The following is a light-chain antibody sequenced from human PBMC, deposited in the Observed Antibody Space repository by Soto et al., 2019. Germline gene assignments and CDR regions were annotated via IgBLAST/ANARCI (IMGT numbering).Light chain of an antibody. CDR3: QQYGTSPWT. CDR2: SAS. J-gene: IGKJ1*01. CDR1: QSVSGSY. Sequence: EIVLTQSPGTRSSSTGERASLSCMARQSVSGSYLAWDQQQPAQAHRLLIYSASNRATDISDRFSGSGSGTDFTLIISRLDPEDFEVYYCQQYGTSPWTFGQGTKVELQ. V-gene: IGKV3-20*01.